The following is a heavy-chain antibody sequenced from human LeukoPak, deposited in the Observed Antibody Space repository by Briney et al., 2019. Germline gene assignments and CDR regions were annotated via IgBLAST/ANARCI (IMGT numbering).Heavy chain of an antibody. J-gene: IGHJ6*03. CDR3: AGTPDTAMVSYYYYYYYMDV. V-gene: IGHV3-73*01. CDR2: IRSKANSYAR. Sequence: PGGSLRLSCAASGFTFSGSAMHWVRQASGKGLEWVGRIRSKANSYARAYAASVKGRFTISRDDSKNTAYLQMNSLKTEDTAVYYCAGTPDTAMVSYYYYYYYMDVWGKGTTVTVSS. D-gene: IGHD5-18*01. CDR1: GFTFSGSA.